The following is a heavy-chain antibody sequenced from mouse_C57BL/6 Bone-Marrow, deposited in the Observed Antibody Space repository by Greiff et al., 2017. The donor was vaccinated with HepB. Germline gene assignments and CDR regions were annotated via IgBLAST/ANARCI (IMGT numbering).Heavy chain of an antibody. V-gene: IGHV5-4*01. J-gene: IGHJ2*01. CDR3: AREDYYSNYVGY. CDR2: ISDGGSYT. Sequence: EVKLVESGGGLVKPGGSLKLSCAASGFTFSSYAMSWVRQTPEKRLEWVATISDGGSYTYYPDNVKGRFTISRDNAKNNLYLLMSHLKSEDTAMYYCAREDYYSNYVGYWGQGTTLTVSS. D-gene: IGHD2-5*01. CDR1: GFTFSSYA.